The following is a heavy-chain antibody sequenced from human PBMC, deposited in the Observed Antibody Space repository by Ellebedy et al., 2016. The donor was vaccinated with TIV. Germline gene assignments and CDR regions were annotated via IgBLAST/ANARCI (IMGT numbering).Heavy chain of an antibody. CDR3: ATVRGYSSGGAGRGPNYYYYYGMDV. CDR2: FDPEDGET. V-gene: IGHV1-24*01. CDR1: GYTLTELS. Sequence: AASVKVSCKVSGYTLTELSMHWVRQAPGKGLEWMGGFDPEDGETIYAQKFQGRVTMTEDTSTDTAYMELNSLRSEETAVYYCATVRGYSSGGAGRGPNYYYYYGMDVWGQGTTVTVSS. J-gene: IGHJ6*02. D-gene: IGHD6-19*01.